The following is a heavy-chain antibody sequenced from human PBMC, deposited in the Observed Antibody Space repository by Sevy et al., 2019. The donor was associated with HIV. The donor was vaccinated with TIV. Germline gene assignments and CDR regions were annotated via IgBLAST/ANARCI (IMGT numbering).Heavy chain of an antibody. D-gene: IGHD4-17*01. CDR1: GFSLSTSGVG. J-gene: IGHJ4*02. Sequence: SGPTLVNPTQTLTLTCTFSGFSLSTSGVGVGWIRQPPGKALEWLALIYWNDDKRYSPSLKSRLTITKDTSKNQVVLTMTNMDPVDTATYYCAHASTYGDYDGCYFDYWGQGTLVTVSS. CDR3: AHASTYGDYDGCYFDY. CDR2: IYWNDDK. V-gene: IGHV2-5*01.